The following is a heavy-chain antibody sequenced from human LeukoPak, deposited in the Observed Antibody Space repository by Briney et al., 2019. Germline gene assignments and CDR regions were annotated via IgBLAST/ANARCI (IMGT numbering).Heavy chain of an antibody. J-gene: IGHJ4*02. V-gene: IGHV3-48*01. CDR3: AKDLFDDSSGYGVDY. CDR1: GFTFSSYS. Sequence: GGSLRLSCVTYGFTFSSYSMNWVRQAPGKGLEWVSYISSSSSRIYYADSVKGRFTISRDNSKNTLYLQMNSLRAEDTAVYYCAKDLFDDSSGYGVDYWGQGTLVTVSA. D-gene: IGHD3-22*01. CDR2: ISSSSSRI.